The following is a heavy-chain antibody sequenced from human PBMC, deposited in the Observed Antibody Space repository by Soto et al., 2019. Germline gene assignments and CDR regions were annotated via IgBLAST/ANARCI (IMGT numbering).Heavy chain of an antibody. CDR3: AEKLGTPPGHDWFGL. D-gene: IGHD2-8*02. V-gene: IGHV3-23*01. CDR1: GFNFKDYT. CDR2: ISTTGGHI. Sequence: GGSLRLSCAASGFNFKDYTMTWVRQAPGKGLEWVAAISTTGGHIFYADSVKGRFTISRDNSRDSLFLQMDSLRVDDTAVYYCAEKLGTPPGHDWFGLWSQGTLDTVSS. J-gene: IGHJ5*02.